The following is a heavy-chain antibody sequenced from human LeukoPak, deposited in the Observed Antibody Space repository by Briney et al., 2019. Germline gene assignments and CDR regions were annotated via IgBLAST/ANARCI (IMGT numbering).Heavy chain of an antibody. Sequence: GGSLRLSCAASGFTFSSYGMHWVRQAPGKGLEWVAVISYDGSNKYYADSVKGRFTISRDTSRSTLYLQMNSLRAEDAAVYYCAKAPVTSCRGAFCYPFDYWGQGTLVTVSS. J-gene: IGHJ4*02. V-gene: IGHV3-30*18. CDR2: ISYDGSNK. D-gene: IGHD2-15*01. CDR1: GFTFSSYG. CDR3: AKAPVTSCRGAFCYPFDY.